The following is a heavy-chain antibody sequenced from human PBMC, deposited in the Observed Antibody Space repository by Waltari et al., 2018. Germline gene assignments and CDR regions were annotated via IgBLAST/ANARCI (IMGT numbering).Heavy chain of an antibody. D-gene: IGHD5-12*01. CDR2: IIPIFGTA. J-gene: IGHJ6*02. CDR3: ASSQARLGVVAKYGMDV. CDR1: GGTFSSYA. V-gene: IGHV1-69*12. Sequence: QVQLVQSGAEVKKPGSSVKVSCKASGGTFSSYAISWVRQAPGQGLEWMGGIIPIFGTANYAQKFQGRVTITADESTSTAYMELSSLRSEDTAVYYCASSQARLGVVAKYGMDVWGQGTTVTVYS.